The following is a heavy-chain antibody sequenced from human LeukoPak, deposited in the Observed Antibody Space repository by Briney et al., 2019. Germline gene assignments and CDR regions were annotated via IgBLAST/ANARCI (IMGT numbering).Heavy chain of an antibody. Sequence: GGSLRLSCAASGFTFSSYAMSWVRQAPGKGLEWVSAISGSGGSTYYADSVKGRFTISRDNSKNTLYLQMNSLRAEDTALYYCARDPRRSSQTGYFDYWGQGTLVTVSS. CDR2: ISGSGGST. J-gene: IGHJ4*02. D-gene: IGHD6-13*01. CDR1: GFTFSSYA. CDR3: ARDPRRSSQTGYFDY. V-gene: IGHV3-23*01.